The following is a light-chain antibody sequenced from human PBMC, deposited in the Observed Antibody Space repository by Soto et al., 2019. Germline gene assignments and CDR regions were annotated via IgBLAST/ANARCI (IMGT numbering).Light chain of an antibody. CDR3: QQYDSRPNT. J-gene: IGKJ2*01. V-gene: IGKV1-33*01. CDR1: QDITLY. Sequence: DIQMTQSPSSLSASVGDRVTIACQASQDITLYLNWYQHKPGKAPNLLIHDVSTLEPGVPARFSGRGSGTTFTLTIINLQPEDVATYDCQQYDSRPNTFGQGTKVDIK. CDR2: DVS.